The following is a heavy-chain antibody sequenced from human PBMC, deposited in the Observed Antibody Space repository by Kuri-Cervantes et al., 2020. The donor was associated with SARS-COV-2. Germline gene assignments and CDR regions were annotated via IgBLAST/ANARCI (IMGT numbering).Heavy chain of an antibody. V-gene: IGHV1-18*04. Sequence: ASVKVSCKASGYTFTSYYMRWVRQAPGQGLEWMGWISAYNGNTNYAQKLQGRVTMTTDTSTSTAYMELRSLRSDDTAVYYCARDQTDPWSRTPDAFDIWGQGTMVTVSS. D-gene: IGHD3-3*01. CDR2: ISAYNGNT. J-gene: IGHJ3*02. CDR1: GYTFTSYY. CDR3: ARDQTDPWSRTPDAFDI.